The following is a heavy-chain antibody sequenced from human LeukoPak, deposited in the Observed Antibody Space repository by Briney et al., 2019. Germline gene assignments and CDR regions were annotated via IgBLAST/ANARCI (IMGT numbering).Heavy chain of an antibody. D-gene: IGHD2-8*01. Sequence: PGGSLRLSCAASGFSVSDYSMIWVRQAPGKGLEWGSGISGSGGNTYYADSVKGRFTISRDNSKNTLYLQMNSLRAEDMAVYYCAKWRSVLTPPDVWGKGTTVTISS. CDR2: ISGSGGNT. CDR1: GFSVSDYS. V-gene: IGHV3-23*01. CDR3: AKWRSVLTPPDV. J-gene: IGHJ6*04.